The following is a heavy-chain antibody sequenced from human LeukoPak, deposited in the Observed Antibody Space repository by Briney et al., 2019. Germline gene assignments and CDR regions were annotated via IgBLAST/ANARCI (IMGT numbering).Heavy chain of an antibody. CDR2: IYYSGST. J-gene: IGHJ4*02. V-gene: IGHV4-31*03. D-gene: IGHD3-10*01. CDR3: ARVMYPNYYGSGSYYTD. Sequence: SETLSLTCTVSGGSISSGGYYWSWIRQHPGKGLEWIGYIYYSGSTYYNPSLKSRVTISVDTSKNQFSLKLSSVTAADTAVYYCARVMYPNYYGSGSYYTDWGQGTLVTVSS. CDR1: GGSISSGGYY.